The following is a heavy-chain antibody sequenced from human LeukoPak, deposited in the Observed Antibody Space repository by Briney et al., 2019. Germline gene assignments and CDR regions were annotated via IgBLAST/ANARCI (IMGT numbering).Heavy chain of an antibody. CDR2: ISWEGTTT. CDR1: GLNLDVYA. CDR3: AQDTALFYHYYGIDV. J-gene: IGHJ6*02. V-gene: IGHV3-43*02. Sequence: GGSLRLACAASGLNLDVYAMHWVRPAPGEGLEWVSLISWEGTTTYYADSVKSPFTISRDKSKNSLFLEMNSLRSEDTALYYCAQDTALFYHYYGIDVWCQGTTVTVSS.